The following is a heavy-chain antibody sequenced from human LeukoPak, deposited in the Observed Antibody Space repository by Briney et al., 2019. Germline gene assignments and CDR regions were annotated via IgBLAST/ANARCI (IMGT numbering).Heavy chain of an antibody. D-gene: IGHD1-26*01. CDR2: ISSSSTYI. J-gene: IGHJ3*01. V-gene: IGHV3-21*01. Sequence: GGSLRLSCAASGFTFSTYSMNWVRQAPGKGLEWVSSISSSSTYIYYADSVKGRFTISRDNAKNSLYLQMNSLRAEDMAVYYCARAYSGSFYEAFDFWGQGTMVTVSS. CDR1: GFTFSTYS. CDR3: ARAYSGSFYEAFDF.